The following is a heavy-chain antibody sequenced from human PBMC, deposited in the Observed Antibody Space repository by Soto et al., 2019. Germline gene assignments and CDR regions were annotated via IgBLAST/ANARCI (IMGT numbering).Heavy chain of an antibody. J-gene: IGHJ4*02. V-gene: IGHV4-59*01. D-gene: IGHD6-19*01. Sequence: PSETLSLTCTVSGGSISSYYWSWIRQPPGKGLEWIGYIYYSGSTNYNPSLKSRVTISVDTSKNQFSLKLSSVTAADTAVYYCARDGGSGWFHFDYWGQGTLVTVSS. CDR1: GGSISSYY. CDR3: ARDGGSGWFHFDY. CDR2: IYYSGST.